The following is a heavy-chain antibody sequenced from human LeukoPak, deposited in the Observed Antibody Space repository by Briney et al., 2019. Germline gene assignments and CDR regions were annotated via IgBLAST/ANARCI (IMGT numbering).Heavy chain of an antibody. Sequence: EGSLRLSCAASGFTFSSYSMNWLRQFPGKGLEWVSYISSSSSTIYYADSVKGRFTISRDNAKNSLYLQMNSLRAEDTAVYYCAREIVGDIGVDLWGQGTLVTVSS. D-gene: IGHD1-26*01. CDR2: ISSSSSTI. J-gene: IGHJ5*02. CDR1: GFTFSSYS. CDR3: AREIVGDIGVDL. V-gene: IGHV3-48*04.